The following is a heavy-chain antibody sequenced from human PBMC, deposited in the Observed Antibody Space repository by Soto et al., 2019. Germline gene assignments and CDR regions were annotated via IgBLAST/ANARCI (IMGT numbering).Heavy chain of an antibody. J-gene: IGHJ4*02. D-gene: IGHD1-1*01. CDR2: IYYTGNT. Sequence: SETLSLTCTVSGGSISSDYWMWIRQPPGKGLEWIGYIYYTGNTNYNPSLMSRVTISLDASRKQFSLKLNSVTAADTAVYYCARWNIRRFDYWGQGALVTVSS. CDR3: ARWNIRRFDY. CDR1: GGSISSDY. V-gene: IGHV4-59*08.